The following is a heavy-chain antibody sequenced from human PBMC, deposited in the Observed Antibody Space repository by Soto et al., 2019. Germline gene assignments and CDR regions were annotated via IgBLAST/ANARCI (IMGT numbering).Heavy chain of an antibody. Sequence: ASVKVSCKASGYTFTSYGISWVRQAPGQGLEWMGWISAYNGNTNYAQKLQGRVTMTTDTSTSTAYMELRSLRSDDTAVYYCARDEDGGSYQYYYYYYGMDVWGQGTTVTVSS. D-gene: IGHD1-26*01. CDR2: ISAYNGNT. CDR3: ARDEDGGSYQYYYYYYGMDV. V-gene: IGHV1-18*01. CDR1: GYTFTSYG. J-gene: IGHJ6*02.